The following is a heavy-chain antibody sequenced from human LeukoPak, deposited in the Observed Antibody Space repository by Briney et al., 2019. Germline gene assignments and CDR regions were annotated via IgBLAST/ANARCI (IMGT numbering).Heavy chain of an antibody. CDR2: LYRDGNT. D-gene: IGHD1-14*01. Sequence: GGSLRLSCADSRFTAIINDMTWVREAPGKGLEWVSVLYRDGNTKYADSVQGRFTISRDNSKNTLYLEMNSLSPDDTAVYYCARGVEPLAANTLAYWGEGTLVTVSS. V-gene: IGHV3-53*01. CDR3: ARGVEPLAANTLAY. J-gene: IGHJ4*02. CDR1: RFTAIIND.